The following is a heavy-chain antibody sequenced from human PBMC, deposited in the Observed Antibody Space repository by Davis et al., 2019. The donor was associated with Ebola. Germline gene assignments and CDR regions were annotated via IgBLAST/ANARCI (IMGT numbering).Heavy chain of an antibody. CDR3: AREMAATFEY. Sequence: LRLSCTVSGDSISSGGYYWTWIRQHPGKGLEWIGSIYYSGSTYYNPSLKSRVTISLDTSKNQFSLKLSSVTAADTAVYYCAREMAATFEYWGQGTLVTVSS. CDR1: GDSISSGGYY. D-gene: IGHD5-24*01. V-gene: IGHV4-31*03. CDR2: IYYSGST. J-gene: IGHJ4*02.